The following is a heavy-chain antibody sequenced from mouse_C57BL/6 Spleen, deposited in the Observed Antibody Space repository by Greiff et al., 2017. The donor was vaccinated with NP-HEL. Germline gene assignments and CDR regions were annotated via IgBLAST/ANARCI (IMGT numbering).Heavy chain of an antibody. CDR2: ISYDGSN. CDR3: ARAEDYDEFAY. D-gene: IGHD2-4*01. J-gene: IGHJ3*01. Sequence: EVKLVESGPGLVKPSQSLSLTCSVTGYSITSGYYWNWIRQFPGNKLEWMGYISYDGSNNYNPSLKNRISITRDTSKNQFFLKLNSVTTEDTATYYCARAEDYDEFAYWGQGTLVTVSA. V-gene: IGHV3-6*01. CDR1: GYSITSGYY.